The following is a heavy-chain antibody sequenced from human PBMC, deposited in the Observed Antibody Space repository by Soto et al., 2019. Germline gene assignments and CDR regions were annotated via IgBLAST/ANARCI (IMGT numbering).Heavy chain of an antibody. CDR3: ARDSSTAGVYYYYMDV. J-gene: IGHJ6*03. D-gene: IGHD7-27*01. CDR1: GLTFSSYA. CDR2: ISSSSSTI. V-gene: IGHV3-48*01. Sequence: TGGSLRLSCAASGLTFSSYAMSWVRQAPGKGLEWVSYISSSSSTIYYADSVKGRFTISRDNAKNSLYLQMNSLRAEDTAVYYCARDSSTAGVYYYYMDVWGKGTTVTVSS.